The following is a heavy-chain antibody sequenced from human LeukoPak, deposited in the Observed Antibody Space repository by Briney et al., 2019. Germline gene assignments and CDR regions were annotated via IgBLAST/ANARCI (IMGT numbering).Heavy chain of an antibody. J-gene: IGHJ6*03. CDR2: IYSGGST. Sequence: GGSLRLSCAASGFTVSSNYMSWVRQAPGKGLEWVSVIYSGGSTYYADSVKGRFTISRDNSKNTLYLQMNSLRAEDTAVYYCARGIAAADYYMDVWGKGTTVTISS. D-gene: IGHD6-13*01. CDR1: GFTVSSNY. V-gene: IGHV3-66*01. CDR3: ARGIAAADYYMDV.